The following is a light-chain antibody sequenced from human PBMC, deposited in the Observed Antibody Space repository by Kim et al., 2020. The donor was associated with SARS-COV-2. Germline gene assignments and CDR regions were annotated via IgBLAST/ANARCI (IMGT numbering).Light chain of an antibody. CDR3: QAYDSNIQGV. CDR1: SGSITSNY. J-gene: IGLJ3*02. CDR2: EDD. Sequence: KTVTISCPRSSGSITSNYVQWHQQRPGSSPTTLIFEDDQRPSGVPDRFSASIDSSSNSASLTISELKTEDEGDYYCQAYDSNIQGVFGGGTQLTVL. V-gene: IGLV6-57*01.